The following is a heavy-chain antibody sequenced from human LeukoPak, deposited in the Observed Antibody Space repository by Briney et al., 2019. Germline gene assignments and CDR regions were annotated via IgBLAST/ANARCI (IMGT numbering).Heavy chain of an antibody. J-gene: IGHJ2*01. D-gene: IGHD2-15*01. CDR3: ARDCSGGSCYFSLWWYFDL. Sequence: GGSLRLSCAASGFTFSSYGMHWVRQAPGKGLEWVAFIRYDGSNKYYADSVKGRFTIPRDNSKNSLYLQMNSLRAEDTAVYYCARDCSGGSCYFSLWWYFDLWGRGTLVTVSS. CDR1: GFTFSSYG. CDR2: IRYDGSNK. V-gene: IGHV3-30*02.